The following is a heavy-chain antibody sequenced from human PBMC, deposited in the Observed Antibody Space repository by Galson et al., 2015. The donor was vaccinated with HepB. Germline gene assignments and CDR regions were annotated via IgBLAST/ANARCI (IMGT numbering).Heavy chain of an antibody. CDR3: ARVADADYGDHSHFDY. Sequence: SLRLSCAASGFTFSDCYMSWIRQAPGQGLEWVSYISSSSTYTNYADSVRGRFTISRDNAKNSLYLQINSLRAEDTAVYYCARVADADYGDHSHFDYWGQGTLVTVSS. CDR1: GFTFSDCY. V-gene: IGHV3-11*06. J-gene: IGHJ4*02. CDR2: ISSSSTYT. D-gene: IGHD4-17*01.